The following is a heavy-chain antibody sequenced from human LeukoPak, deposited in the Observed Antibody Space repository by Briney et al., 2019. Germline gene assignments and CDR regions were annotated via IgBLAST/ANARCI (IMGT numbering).Heavy chain of an antibody. V-gene: IGHV3-33*01. CDR3: ARAVGPFDY. J-gene: IGHJ4*02. CDR1: GFTFSTYG. CDR2: IWFDGSNK. Sequence: GRSLRLSCAASGFTFSTYGMHWVRQAPGKGLEWVAVIWFDGSNKYYSDSVKGRFTISRDNSKSTLYLQMNSLRAEDTAVYYCARAVGPFDYWGQGTLVTVPS. D-gene: IGHD3-16*01.